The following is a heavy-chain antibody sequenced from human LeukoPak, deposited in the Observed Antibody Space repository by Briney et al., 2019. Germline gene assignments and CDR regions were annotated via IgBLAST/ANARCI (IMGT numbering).Heavy chain of an antibody. CDR2: ISGSGGST. Sequence: GGSLRLSCAASGFTLNSYSMNWVRQAPGKGLEWVSAISGSGGSTYYADSVKGRFTISRDNSKNTLYLQMNSLRAEGTAVYYCARYYYDSSGYYPEYFQHWGQGTLVTVSS. CDR3: ARYYYDSSGYYPEYFQH. J-gene: IGHJ1*01. CDR1: GFTLNSYS. V-gene: IGHV3-23*01. D-gene: IGHD3-22*01.